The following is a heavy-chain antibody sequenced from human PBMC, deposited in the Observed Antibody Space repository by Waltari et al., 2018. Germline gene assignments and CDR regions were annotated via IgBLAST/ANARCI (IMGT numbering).Heavy chain of an antibody. V-gene: IGHV4-39*07. Sequence: QLQLQESGPGLVKPSETLSLTCTVPGGSISSNNYYWGWIRQPPGKGLEWIGTIHYGGSSYYNSSLKSRVTISVDTSKNQFSLKLSSVTAADTAVYYCARGGEKRWDYFDYWGQGTLVTVSS. D-gene: IGHD1-1*01. J-gene: IGHJ4*02. CDR1: GGSISSNNYY. CDR3: ARGGEKRWDYFDY. CDR2: IHYGGSS.